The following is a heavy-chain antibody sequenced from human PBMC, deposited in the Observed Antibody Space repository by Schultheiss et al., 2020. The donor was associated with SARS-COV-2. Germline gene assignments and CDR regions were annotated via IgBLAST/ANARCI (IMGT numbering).Heavy chain of an antibody. CDR2: ISSSSSYI. Sequence: GESLKISCAASGFTFSSYSMNWVRQAPGKGLEWVSSISSSSSYIYYADSVKGRFTISRDNAKNSLYLQMNSLRAEDTAVYYCVKDFGSSSTYWGQGTLVTVSS. J-gene: IGHJ4*02. V-gene: IGHV3-21*01. D-gene: IGHD6-6*01. CDR3: VKDFGSSSTY. CDR1: GFTFSSYS.